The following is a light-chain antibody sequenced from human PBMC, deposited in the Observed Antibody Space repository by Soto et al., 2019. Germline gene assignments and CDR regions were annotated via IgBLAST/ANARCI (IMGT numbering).Light chain of an antibody. Sequence: EIVLTQSPGTLSLSPGERATLSCRASESVSSSYLAWYQQKPGQAPRLLIFGASSRATGTPDRFSGSGSGRDFTLTISRLEPEDFAVYYCQQYGSSPPCTFGQGTEVEIK. CDR1: ESVSSSY. CDR3: QQYGSSPPCT. V-gene: IGKV3-20*01. J-gene: IGKJ1*01. CDR2: GAS.